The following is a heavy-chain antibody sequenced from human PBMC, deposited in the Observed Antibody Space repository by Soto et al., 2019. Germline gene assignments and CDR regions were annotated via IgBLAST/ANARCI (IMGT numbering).Heavy chain of an antibody. CDR1: GFTFSSYG. J-gene: IGHJ4*02. CDR2: IWYDGSNK. D-gene: IGHD3-22*01. V-gene: IGHV3-33*01. Sequence: LRLSCAASGFTFSSYGMHWVRQAPGKGLEWVAVIWYDGSNKYYADSVKGRFTISRDNSKNTLYLQMNSLRAEDTAVYYCARDVRYASSGYYDNFDYWGQGTLVT. CDR3: ARDVRYASSGYYDNFDY.